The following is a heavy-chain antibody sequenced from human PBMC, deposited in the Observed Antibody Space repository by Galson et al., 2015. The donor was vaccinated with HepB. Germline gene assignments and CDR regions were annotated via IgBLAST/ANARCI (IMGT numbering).Heavy chain of an antibody. J-gene: IGHJ4*02. V-gene: IGHV3-21*01. CDR2: ISSDGGYM. CDR1: GFTFSNYN. CDR3: ARDPPLGTPFDF. Sequence: SLRLSCATSGFTFSNYNIIWVRQAPGKGLEWVSSISSDGGYMYYGDSVKGRFSISRDNAKNSLYLQMNSLGTEDTAVYFCARDPPLGTPFDFWGQGTLVTDSS. D-gene: IGHD7-27*01.